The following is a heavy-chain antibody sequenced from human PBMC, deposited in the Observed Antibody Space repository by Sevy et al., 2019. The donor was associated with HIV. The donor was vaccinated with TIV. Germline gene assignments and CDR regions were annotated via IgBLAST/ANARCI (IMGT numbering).Heavy chain of an antibody. CDR2: ISWTSGSI. D-gene: IGHD3-10*01. CDR1: GFTCDDYA. V-gene: IGHV3-9*03. Sequence: GGSLRLSCAASGFTCDDYAMHWVRQAPGKGLEWVSGISWTSGSIGYADSVKGRFTISRDNAKNSLYLQMNSLRAEDMALYYCAKDRGRAFYYGMDVWGQGTTVTVSS. J-gene: IGHJ6*02. CDR3: AKDRGRAFYYGMDV.